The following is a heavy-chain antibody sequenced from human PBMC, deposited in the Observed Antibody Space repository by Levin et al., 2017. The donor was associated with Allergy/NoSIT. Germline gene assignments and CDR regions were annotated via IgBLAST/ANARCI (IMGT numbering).Heavy chain of an antibody. J-gene: IGHJ4*02. CDR3: TRLDY. CDR1: GFSFSTYV. CDR2: MSDDGTTK. D-gene: IGHD6-25*01. Sequence: GGSLRLSCAASGFSFSTYVFHWVRQAPGKGLEWVAVMSDDGTTKFYADSMKGRFAISRDNSKNTVYLHMKSLRTDDSAVYYCTRLDYWGRGTLVAVSS. V-gene: IGHV3-30*09.